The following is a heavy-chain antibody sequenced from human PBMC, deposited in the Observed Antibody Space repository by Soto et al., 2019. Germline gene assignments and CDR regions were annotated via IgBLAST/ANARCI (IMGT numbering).Heavy chain of an antibody. D-gene: IGHD4-4*01. V-gene: IGHV1-69*01. CDR2: MIPIFGTA. CDR3: ARDALSTVTNYYYYYGMDV. Sequence: QVQLVQSGAEVKKPGSSVKVSCKASGGTFSSYAISWVRQAPGQGLEWMGGMIPIFGTANYAQKFQGRVTITADESTSTAYMELSSLRSEDTAVYYCARDALSTVTNYYYYYGMDVWGQGTTVTVSS. CDR1: GGTFSSYA. J-gene: IGHJ6*02.